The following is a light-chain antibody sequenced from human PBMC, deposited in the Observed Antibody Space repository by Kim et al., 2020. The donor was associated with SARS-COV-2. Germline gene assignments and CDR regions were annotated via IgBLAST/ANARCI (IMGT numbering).Light chain of an antibody. J-gene: IGLJ2*01. CDR1: SSDVGGYNY. CDR2: DVS. Sequence: QSALTQPASVSGSPGQSITISCTGTSSDVGGYNYVSWFQQHPGKAPKLMIYDVSNRPSGVSIRFSGSKSGNTASLTISGLQAEDEADYYCSSYTSSSTLDVIFGGGTQLTVL. CDR3: SSYTSSSTLDVI. V-gene: IGLV2-14*03.